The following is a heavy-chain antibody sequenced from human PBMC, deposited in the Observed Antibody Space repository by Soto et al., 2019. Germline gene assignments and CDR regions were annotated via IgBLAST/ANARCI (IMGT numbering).Heavy chain of an antibody. CDR2: INPSGGST. J-gene: IGHJ4*02. D-gene: IGHD5-12*01. Sequence: QVQLVQSGAEVKKPGASVKVSCKASGYTFTSYYMHWVRQAPGQGLEWMGIINPSGGSTSYAQKFQGRVTMNRDTSTSTVYMELSSLRSEDTAVYYCARVSSGYDFDYWGQGTLVTVSS. V-gene: IGHV1-46*03. CDR1: GYTFTSYY. CDR3: ARVSSGYDFDY.